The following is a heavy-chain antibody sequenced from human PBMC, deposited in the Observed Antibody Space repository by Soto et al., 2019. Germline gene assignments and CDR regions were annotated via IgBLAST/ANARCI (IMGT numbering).Heavy chain of an antibody. CDR1: RNRTSSGYC. Sequence: SVRLSRTCAVGRNRTSSGYCWGWTRLPLGHGLEWLGRLYHSGTTYYNPSLKSRETISVHTSKNKFSLRLTSVTAADTAVYYCARVRVRGSYVPGWFDPWRQGTMVTVAS. J-gene: IGHJ5*02. CDR3: ARVRVRGSYVPGWFDP. D-gene: IGHD1-26*01. V-gene: IGHV4-38-2*01. CDR2: LYHSGTT.